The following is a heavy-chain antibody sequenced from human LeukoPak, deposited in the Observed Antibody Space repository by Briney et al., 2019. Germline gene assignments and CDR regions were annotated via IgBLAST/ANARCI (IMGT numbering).Heavy chain of an antibody. CDR2: TYHRSKWFN. D-gene: IGHD6-19*01. J-gene: IGHJ4*02. CDR1: GDGVSSNSAA. CDR3: ARDSGWLVDC. Sequence: SQSLLLTCAISGDGVSSNSAAWNWIRQSPSRGLEWLGRTYHRSKWFNDYAVSVKSRITINPDTSKNQFSLQLNSVTPEDTAVYYCARDSGWLVDCWGQGTLVTVSS. V-gene: IGHV6-1*01.